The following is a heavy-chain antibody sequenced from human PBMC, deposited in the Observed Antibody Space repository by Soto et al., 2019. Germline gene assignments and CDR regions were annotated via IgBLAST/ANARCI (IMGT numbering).Heavy chain of an antibody. V-gene: IGHV4-39*01. D-gene: IGHD5-12*01. Sequence: QLQLQESGPGLAKPSETLSLTCTVSGGSISSRTYYWGWVRQPPGSGLEWIGSIYYTGSTYYNPSLKSRVTISVDTSKNQFSLKLSSVTAADTAVYYCTRREVGTQYFDYWGQGTLLTVSS. J-gene: IGHJ4*02. CDR1: GGSISSRTYY. CDR3: TRREVGTQYFDY. CDR2: IYYTGST.